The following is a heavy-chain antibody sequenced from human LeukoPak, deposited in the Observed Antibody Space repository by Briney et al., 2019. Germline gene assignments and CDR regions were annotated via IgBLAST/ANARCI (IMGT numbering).Heavy chain of an antibody. V-gene: IGHV1-69*04. J-gene: IGHJ4*02. CDR2: IILILGIT. CDR1: EGTFNSYG. Sequence: ASVKVSCKASEGTFNSYGISWVRQAPGQGLEWMGRIILILGITNYAQKFQGRVTITADKSTNTAYMELSSLRSEDTAVFYCARDLRGSSSWYDYWGQGTLVTVSS. CDR3: ARDLRGSSSWYDY. D-gene: IGHD6-13*01.